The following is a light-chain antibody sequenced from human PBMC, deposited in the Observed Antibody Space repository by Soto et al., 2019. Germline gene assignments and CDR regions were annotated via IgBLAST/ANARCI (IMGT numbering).Light chain of an antibody. V-gene: IGKV3-15*01. Sequence: EIVVTQSPATLSVSPGERATLSCRASQSVGNNFAWYQQKPGQAPRLLIFATSTRATGVPARFSDSGSGTDFTLTISSLQSEDFAVYYCQQYGDWPLTFGGGAKVEIE. CDR3: QQYGDWPLT. CDR2: ATS. J-gene: IGKJ4*01. CDR1: QSVGNN.